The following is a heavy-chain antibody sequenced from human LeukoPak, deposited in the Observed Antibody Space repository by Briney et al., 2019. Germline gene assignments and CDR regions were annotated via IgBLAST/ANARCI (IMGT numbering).Heavy chain of an antibody. D-gene: IGHD3-22*01. Sequence: PSETLSLTCAVYGGSFSGYYWSWIRQPPGKGLEWIGEINHSGSTNYNPSLKSRVTISVDTSKNQFSLKLSSVTAADTAVYYCARLRYYYDSSGYYFDYWGQGTLVTVSS. J-gene: IGHJ4*02. V-gene: IGHV4-34*01. CDR1: GGSFSGYY. CDR2: INHSGST. CDR3: ARLRYYYDSSGYYFDY.